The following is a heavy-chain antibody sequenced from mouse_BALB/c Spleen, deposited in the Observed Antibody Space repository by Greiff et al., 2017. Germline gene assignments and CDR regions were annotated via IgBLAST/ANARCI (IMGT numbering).Heavy chain of an antibody. D-gene: IGHD2-2*01. V-gene: IGHV1-69*01. Sequence: QVQLKQPGAELVMPGASVKMSCKASGYTFTDYWMHWVKQRPGQGLEWIGAIDTSDSYTSYNQKFKGKATLTVDESSSTAYMQLSSLTSEDSAVYYCARVGGYDGSYAMDYWGQGTSVTVSS. J-gene: IGHJ4*01. CDR3: ARVGGYDGSYAMDY. CDR1: GYTFTDYW. CDR2: IDTSDSYT.